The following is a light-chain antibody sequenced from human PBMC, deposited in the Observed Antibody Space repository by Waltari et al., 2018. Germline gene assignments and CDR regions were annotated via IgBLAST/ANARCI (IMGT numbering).Light chain of an antibody. CDR3: QSYDSSLSGSV. J-gene: IGLJ3*02. CDR2: GNS. CDR1: SSNIGAGFD. V-gene: IGLV1-40*01. Sequence: QSVLTQPPSVSGAPGQSVTISCTGSSSNIGAGFDVHWYQQIPGTTPKLLIYGNSNRPSGGPDRFSGSKSGTSASLAITGLQADDEADYYCQSYDSSLSGSVFGGGTKLTVL.